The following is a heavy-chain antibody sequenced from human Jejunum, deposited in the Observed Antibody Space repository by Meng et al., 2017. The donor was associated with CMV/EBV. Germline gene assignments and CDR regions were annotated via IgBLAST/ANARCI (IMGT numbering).Heavy chain of an antibody. V-gene: IGHV5-51*01. CDR3: VRLSGEGYSLDNYGMDV. CDR2: IYPDDSDT. Sequence: FSPSWFGWVRQMPGKGLESMGIIYPDDSDTRYSPSFQGQFTISADKSISTAYLQWTSLKASDTAMYYCVRLSGEGYSLDNYGMDVWGQGTTVTVSS. CDR1: FSPSW. D-gene: IGHD1-1*01. J-gene: IGHJ6*02.